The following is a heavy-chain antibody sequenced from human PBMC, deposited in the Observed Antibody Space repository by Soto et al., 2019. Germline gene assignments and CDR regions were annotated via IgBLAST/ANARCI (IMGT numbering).Heavy chain of an antibody. J-gene: IGHJ6*02. Sequence: SETLSLTCAVSGGSLSGFSWTWIRQAPGKGLEWIGEINHGGSTNYNPSVENRITMSIDRSRNQFSVKLYFVSAADTAVYYCARGSPLTGPDDNSYMDVWGQGTTVTVSS. CDR3: ARGSPLTGPDDNSYMDV. D-gene: IGHD3-9*01. CDR2: INHGGST. V-gene: IGHV4-34*01. CDR1: GGSLSGFS.